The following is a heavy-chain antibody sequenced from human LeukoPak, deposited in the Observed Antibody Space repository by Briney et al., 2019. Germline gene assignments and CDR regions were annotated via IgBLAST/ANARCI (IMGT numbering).Heavy chain of an antibody. Sequence: GGSLRLSCAASGFTFSSSAMSWVRQAPGKGLEWVSSISGCAGSTYYADSVKGRFTISRDNSKNTLYLQMNSLRAEDTAVYYCAKGDSSDSSVDYWGQGTLVTVSS. CDR2: ISGCAGST. D-gene: IGHD6-19*01. CDR1: GFTFSSSA. V-gene: IGHV3-23*01. CDR3: AKGDSSDSSVDY. J-gene: IGHJ4*02.